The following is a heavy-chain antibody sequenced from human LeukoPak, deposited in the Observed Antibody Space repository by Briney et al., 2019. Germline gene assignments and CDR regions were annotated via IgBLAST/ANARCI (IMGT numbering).Heavy chain of an antibody. CDR1: GFTFSSSA. D-gene: IGHD3-22*01. V-gene: IGHV3-21*01. CDR3: ASISSYNY. CDR2: INNVGSHI. Sequence: PGGSLRLSCAASGFTFSSSAMNWVRQAPGKGLEWVSSINNVGSHIYYADSVKGRFTISRDNAKNSLYLQMNSLRAEDTAVYYCASISSYNYWGQGTLVTVSS. J-gene: IGHJ4*02.